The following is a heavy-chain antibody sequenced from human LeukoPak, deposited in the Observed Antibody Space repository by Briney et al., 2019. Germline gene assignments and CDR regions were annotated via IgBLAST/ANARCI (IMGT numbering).Heavy chain of an antibody. V-gene: IGHV3-53*01. CDR2: INTGGRT. J-gene: IGHJ4*02. Sequence: PGGKLRFYCAAYSLIVSRTYMSWLRQAQGKGLEWVSVINTGGRTHYDDSLKGRFTITRDNSRNTVFLQMNSLSAENTALYYWARTGLRDPSFFDYWGQGILVTASA. CDR1: SLIVSRTY. CDR3: ARTGLRDPSFFDY. D-gene: IGHD5/OR15-5a*01.